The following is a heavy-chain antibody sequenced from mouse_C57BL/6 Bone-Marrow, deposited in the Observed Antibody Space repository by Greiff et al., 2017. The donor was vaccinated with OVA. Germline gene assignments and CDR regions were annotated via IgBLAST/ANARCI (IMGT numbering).Heavy chain of an antibody. J-gene: IGHJ1*03. Sequence: VQLQESGAELARPGASVKLSCKASGYTFTSYGISWVKQRTGQVLEWIGEIYPRSGNTYYNEKFKGKATLTADKSSSTAYMELRSLTSEDSAVYFCARQKSRLLRLYWYFDVWGTGTTVTVSS. V-gene: IGHV1-81*01. D-gene: IGHD1-1*01. CDR2: IYPRSGNT. CDR1: GYTFTSYG. CDR3: ARQKSRLLRLYWYFDV.